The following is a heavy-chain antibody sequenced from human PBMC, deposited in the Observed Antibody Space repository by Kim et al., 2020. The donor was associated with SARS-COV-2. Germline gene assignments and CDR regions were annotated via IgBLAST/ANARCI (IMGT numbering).Heavy chain of an antibody. CDR3: AKSRLWCGEYLSDYGMDV. D-gene: IGHD3-10*01. J-gene: IGHJ6*02. V-gene: IGHV3-30*02. Sequence: GRFTISRDNSKNTLYLQMNSLRAEDTAVYYCAKSRLWCGEYLSDYGMDVWGQGTTVTVSS.